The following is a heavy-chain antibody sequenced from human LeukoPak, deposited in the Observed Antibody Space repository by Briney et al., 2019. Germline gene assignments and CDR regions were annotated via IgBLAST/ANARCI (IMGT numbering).Heavy chain of an antibody. V-gene: IGHV4-59*01. J-gene: IGHJ3*02. CDR3: ARDNVIKLSTVTAGGGFDI. CDR2: IYYSGST. D-gene: IGHD4-17*01. Sequence: SETLSLTCTVSGGSISSYYWSWIRQLPGKGLEWIGYIYYSGSTKYNPPLKSRVTISLDTSKNQFSLRLSSVTAADTAFYYCARDNVIKLSTVTAGGGFDIWGQGTMVTVSS. CDR1: GGSISSYY.